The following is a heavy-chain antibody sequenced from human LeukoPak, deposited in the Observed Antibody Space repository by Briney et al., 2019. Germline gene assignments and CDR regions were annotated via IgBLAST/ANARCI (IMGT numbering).Heavy chain of an antibody. CDR2: IYPGDSDT. Sequence: GESLKISCKGSGYSFSNYWIGWVRQMPGKGLGWMGSIYPGDSDTTYSPSFQGQVTISADKSISTAYLQWSSLKASDTAMYYCASPFFRSGWYYFDYWGQGTLVTVSS. J-gene: IGHJ4*02. CDR3: ASPFFRSGWYYFDY. V-gene: IGHV5-51*01. D-gene: IGHD6-19*01. CDR1: GYSFSNYW.